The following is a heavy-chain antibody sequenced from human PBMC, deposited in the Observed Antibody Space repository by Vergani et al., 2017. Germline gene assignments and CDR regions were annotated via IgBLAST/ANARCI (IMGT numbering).Heavy chain of an antibody. V-gene: IGHV1-3*01. D-gene: IGHD4-11*01. CDR2: INAGNGNT. Sequence: QVQLVQSGAEVKKPGASVKVSCKASGYTFTNYAMHWVRQAPGQRLEWMGWINAGNGNTKYSQKFQGRVTITRDTSADTAYMELSSLRSEDTAVYYCARCGWGTTVTTVYYYYYMDVWGKGTTVTVSS. J-gene: IGHJ6*03. CDR3: ARCGWGTTVTTVYYYYYMDV. CDR1: GYTFTNYA.